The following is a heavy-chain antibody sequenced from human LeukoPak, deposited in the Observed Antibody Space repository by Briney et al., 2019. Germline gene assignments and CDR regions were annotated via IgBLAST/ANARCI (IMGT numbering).Heavy chain of an antibody. V-gene: IGHV4-38-2*02. CDR1: GYSISSGYY. CDR2: IYHSGST. CDR3: ARLALGRYYDNSGYYRGYFDY. D-gene: IGHD3-22*01. J-gene: IGHJ4*02. Sequence: TSETLSLTCTVSGYSISSGYYWGWIRQPPGKGLEWIGSIYHSGSTYYNPSLKSRVTISVDTSKNQFSLELSSVTAADTAVYYCARLALGRYYDNSGYYRGYFDYWGQGTLVTVSS.